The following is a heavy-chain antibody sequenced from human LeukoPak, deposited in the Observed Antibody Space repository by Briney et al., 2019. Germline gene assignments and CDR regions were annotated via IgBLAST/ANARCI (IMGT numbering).Heavy chain of an antibody. CDR3: VRFEDYGGKRDVFDI. D-gene: IGHD4-23*01. Sequence: VASVKVSCKASGYTSTAYYINWVRQAPGQGLEWMGWINPHSGGAVYAQGFQGRVTMTRDTSISTAYMELSRLRSGDTAVYYCVRFEDYGGKRDVFDIWGQGTMVTVSS. J-gene: IGHJ3*02. CDR2: INPHSGGA. V-gene: IGHV1-2*02. CDR1: GYTSTAYY.